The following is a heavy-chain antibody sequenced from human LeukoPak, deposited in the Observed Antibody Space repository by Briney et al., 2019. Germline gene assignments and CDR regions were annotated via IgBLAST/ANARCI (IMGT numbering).Heavy chain of an antibody. CDR1: GYTFTSYG. CDR3: ARQTTVTSLDLSDI. J-gene: IGHJ3*02. D-gene: IGHD4-17*01. Sequence: ASVNVSCKSSGYTFTSYGISWVRQAPGQGLEWMGWISGYNGNTNYAQKFQGRVTMTTDTSTSTAYMELRSLRSDDTAVYYCARQTTVTSLDLSDIWGQGTMVTVSS. V-gene: IGHV1-18*01. CDR2: ISGYNGNT.